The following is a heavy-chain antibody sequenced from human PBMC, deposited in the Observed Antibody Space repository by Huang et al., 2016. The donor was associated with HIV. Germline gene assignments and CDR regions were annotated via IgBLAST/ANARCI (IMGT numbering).Heavy chain of an antibody. J-gene: IGHJ6*02. D-gene: IGHD3-10*01. Sequence: EVQLVQSGAEVKKPGESLKISCKGSGYRFRSNWIGWVRQMPGKGLEWMGIIYPVDSDTRYSPSFQGQVTIPADKSINTAYLQWSSLKASDTAMYYCARLIGSPSFYYGLDVWGQGTTVTVSS. CDR3: ARLIGSPSFYYGLDV. CDR2: IYPVDSDT. CDR1: GYRFRSNW. V-gene: IGHV5-51*01.